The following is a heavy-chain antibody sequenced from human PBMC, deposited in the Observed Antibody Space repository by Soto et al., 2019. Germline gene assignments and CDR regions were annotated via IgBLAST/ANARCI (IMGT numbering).Heavy chain of an antibody. Sequence: SEPLSLTCTVPGGSISSYYWSWIRQPPGKGLEWIGYIYYSGSTNYNPSLKSRVTISVDTSKNQFSLKLSSVTAADTAVYYRARDLSSSLDYWGQGTLVTVSS. V-gene: IGHV4-59*01. CDR2: IYYSGST. J-gene: IGHJ4*02. D-gene: IGHD6-6*01. CDR1: GGSISSYY. CDR3: ARDLSSSLDY.